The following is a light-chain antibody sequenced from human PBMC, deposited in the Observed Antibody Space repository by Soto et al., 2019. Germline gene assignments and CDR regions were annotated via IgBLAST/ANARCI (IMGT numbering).Light chain of an antibody. V-gene: IGLV2-23*02. Sequence: QSVLTQPASVSGSPGQSITISCTGTSSDVGSFDLVSWYQQHPGKAPKLMIFEVSNRPSGVSNRFSGSKSGNTASLSISGLQAEDEADYYCSSCSVSSTSYVFATGTKVPVL. CDR1: SSDVGSFDL. J-gene: IGLJ1*01. CDR2: EVS. CDR3: SSCSVSSTSYV.